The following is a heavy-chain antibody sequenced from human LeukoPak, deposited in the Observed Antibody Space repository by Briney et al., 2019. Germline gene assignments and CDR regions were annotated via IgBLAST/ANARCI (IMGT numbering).Heavy chain of an antibody. J-gene: IGHJ4*02. Sequence: GASVKVSCKASGYTFTSYGISWVRQAPGQGLEWMGWISAYNGNTNYAQKLQGRVTMTTDTSTSTAYMELRSLRSDDTAVYYCARDEAFCGGDCYPGDYWGQGTLVTVSS. CDR2: ISAYNGNT. V-gene: IGHV1-18*01. D-gene: IGHD2-21*02. CDR1: GYTFTSYG. CDR3: ARDEAFCGGDCYPGDY.